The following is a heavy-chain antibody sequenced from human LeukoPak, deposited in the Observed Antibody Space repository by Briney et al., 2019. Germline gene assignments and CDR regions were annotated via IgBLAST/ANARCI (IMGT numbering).Heavy chain of an antibody. V-gene: IGHV4-31*03. D-gene: IGHD6-13*01. Sequence: SETLSLTCTVSGGSISSGGYYWSWIRQHPGKGLEWVGYIYYSGSTYYNPSLKSRVTISVDTSKNQFSLKLSSVTAADTAVYYCARGLAAGKFDPWGQGTLVTVSS. J-gene: IGHJ5*02. CDR1: GGSISSGGYY. CDR2: IYYSGST. CDR3: ARGLAAGKFDP.